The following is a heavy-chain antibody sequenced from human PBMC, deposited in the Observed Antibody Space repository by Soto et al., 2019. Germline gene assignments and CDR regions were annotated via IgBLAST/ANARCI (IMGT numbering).Heavy chain of an antibody. Sequence: PGGSLRLSCAASGFTFSSYALSWVRQAPGKGLEWISAIRPSGIYTYSAASVKGRFTISRDNSKNTLYLEMNSLRAEDTAIYYCVKGGGPVPRADFWGQGTLVTVSS. J-gene: IGHJ4*01. CDR2: IRPSGIYT. D-gene: IGHD3-10*01. V-gene: IGHV3-23*01. CDR3: VKGGGPVPRADF. CDR1: GFTFSSYA.